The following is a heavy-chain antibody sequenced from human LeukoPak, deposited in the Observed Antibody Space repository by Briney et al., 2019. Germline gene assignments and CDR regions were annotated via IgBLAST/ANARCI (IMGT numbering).Heavy chain of an antibody. V-gene: IGHV3-23*01. J-gene: IGHJ4*02. CDR1: GFTFTSYA. CDR3: VKEDCSSTSCYFDF. Sequence: GGSLRLSCAASGFTFTSYAMSWVRQAPGKGLEWVSSISDSTYSTYYADSVKGRFTISRDNSENTLYLQMNSLRAEDTAVYYCVKEDCSSTSCYFDFWGQGTLVTVSS. CDR2: ISDSTYST. D-gene: IGHD2-2*01.